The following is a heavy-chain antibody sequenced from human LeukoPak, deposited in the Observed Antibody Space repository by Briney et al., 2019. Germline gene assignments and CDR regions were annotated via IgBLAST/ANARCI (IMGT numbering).Heavy chain of an antibody. CDR2: ISYDGSNK. D-gene: IGHD6-13*01. Sequence: GRSLRLSCAASGFTFSSYAMHWVRQAPGKGLEWVAVISYDGSNKYYADSVKGRFTISRDNSKNTLYLQMNSLRAEDTAVYYCARVGGHGSSWYYFDYWGQGTLVTVSS. V-gene: IGHV3-30-3*01. CDR3: ARVGGHGSSWYYFDY. CDR1: GFTFSSYA. J-gene: IGHJ4*02.